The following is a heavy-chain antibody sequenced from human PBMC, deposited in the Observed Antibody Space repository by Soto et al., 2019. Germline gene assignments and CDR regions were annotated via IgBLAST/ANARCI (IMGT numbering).Heavy chain of an antibody. V-gene: IGHV3-23*01. CDR3: ARYIPGVRYYGMDV. Sequence: EVQLLESGAGLVQPGGSLRLSCAASGFIFSSYAMKWVRQAPGKGLEWVSLIGESGTPTYYADSVKSRFTISRDNSGNTLFLEMYSLRAEDTAVYYCARYIPGVRYYGMDVWGQGTTVTVSS. CDR2: IGESGTPT. D-gene: IGHD2-2*01. CDR1: GFIFSSYA. J-gene: IGHJ6*02.